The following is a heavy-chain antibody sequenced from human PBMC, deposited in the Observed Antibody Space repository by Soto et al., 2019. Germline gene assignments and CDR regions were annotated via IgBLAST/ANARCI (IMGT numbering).Heavy chain of an antibody. CDR3: ARDGTDNWV. CDR1: GFTVSNNY. V-gene: IGHV3-66*01. Sequence: EVQLVESGGGLVQPGGSLRLSCAASGFTVSNNYMRWVRQAPGKGLEWVSLIYSGGATYYADSVKGRFTISRDNSKNTLYLQMDTLRAEDTAMNYCARDGTDNWVGGQGILVTVSS. J-gene: IGHJ4*02. CDR2: IYSGGAT. D-gene: IGHD1-1*01.